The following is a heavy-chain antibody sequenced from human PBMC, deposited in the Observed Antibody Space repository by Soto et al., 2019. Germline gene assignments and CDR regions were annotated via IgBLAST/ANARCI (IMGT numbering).Heavy chain of an antibody. CDR3: ARQVPAAIRLGWFDP. J-gene: IGHJ5*02. CDR2: IYYSGST. V-gene: IGHV4-39*01. CDR1: GGANSRSPCY. D-gene: IGHD2-2*02. Sequence: SETLSLTCTVAGGANSRSPCYWGWIRQPPGKGLEWIGSIYYSGSTYYRPSLKSRVTISVDTSKNQFSLKLSSVTAADTAVYYCARQVPAAIRLGWFDPWGQGTLVTVSS.